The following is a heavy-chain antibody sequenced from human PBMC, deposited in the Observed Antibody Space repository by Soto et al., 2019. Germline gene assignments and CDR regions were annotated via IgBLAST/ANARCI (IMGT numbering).Heavy chain of an antibody. CDR1: GLTVSNSY. Sequence: EVQLVESGGGLIQPGGSLRLSCAASGLTVSNSYMAWVRQAPGMGLEWVSVIYDNGTTYYADSVKGRFTISRDTSTNTLSLQMDSLRAEDTAVYYCVRPLPSVRNYGLDVWGQGTTVTVSS. V-gene: IGHV3-53*01. D-gene: IGHD3-10*01. CDR2: IYDNGTT. J-gene: IGHJ6*02. CDR3: VRPLPSVRNYGLDV.